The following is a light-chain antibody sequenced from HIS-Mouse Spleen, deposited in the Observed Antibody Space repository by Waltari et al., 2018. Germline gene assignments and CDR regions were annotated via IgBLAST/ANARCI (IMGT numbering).Light chain of an antibody. CDR3: YSTDSSGNHRV. Sequence: SYELTQPPSVSVSPGQTARITCCGVALPQKYAYWYQQKSGQAPVLVIYEDSKRPSGIPERFSGSSSGTMATLTISGAQVEDEADYYCYSTDSSGNHRVFGGGTKLTVL. J-gene: IGLJ2*01. CDR1: ALPQKY. CDR2: EDS. V-gene: IGLV3-10*01.